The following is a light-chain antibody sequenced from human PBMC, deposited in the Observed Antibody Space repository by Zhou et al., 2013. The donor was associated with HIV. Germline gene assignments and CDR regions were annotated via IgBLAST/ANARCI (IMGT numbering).Light chain of an antibody. CDR1: QSISSY. Sequence: DIQMTQSPSSLSASVGDRVTITCRASQSISSYLNWYQQKPGKAPKLLIYAASSLQSGVPSRFSGSGSGTEFTLTISSLHLEDFATYFCLQHNSLPQTFGQGTKVEIK. CDR3: LQHNSLPQT. J-gene: IGKJ1*01. CDR2: AAS. V-gene: IGKV1-17*01.